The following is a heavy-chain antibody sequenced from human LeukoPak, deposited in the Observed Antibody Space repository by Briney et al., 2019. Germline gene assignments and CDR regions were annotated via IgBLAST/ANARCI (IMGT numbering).Heavy chain of an antibody. D-gene: IGHD2-15*01. CDR1: GSTFGSYA. V-gene: IGHV3-23*01. CDR3: AKDRAIVVVAATDY. CDR2: ISGSGGST. Sequence: PGGSLRLSCAASGSTFGSYAMSWVRQAPGEGLECVSAISGSGGSTYSAESVKGRFNISRDNSKNTLYLQMNSLRAEDTAVYYCAKDRAIVVVAATDYWGQETLVTVSS. J-gene: IGHJ4*02.